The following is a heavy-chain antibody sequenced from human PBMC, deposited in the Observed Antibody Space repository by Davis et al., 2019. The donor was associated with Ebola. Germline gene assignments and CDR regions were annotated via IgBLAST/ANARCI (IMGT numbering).Heavy chain of an antibody. CDR3: ARGSVVVAANDYFDS. Sequence: GESLKISCAASGFIVSSNYMSWVRQAPGKGLEWVSVIYSGGTTNYADSVKGRFTISRDNSNNTLYLRMNTLRAEDTAVYYCARGSVVVAANDYFDSWGQGTLVTVSS. V-gene: IGHV3-53*01. J-gene: IGHJ4*02. CDR2: IYSGGTT. CDR1: GFIVSSNY. D-gene: IGHD2-15*01.